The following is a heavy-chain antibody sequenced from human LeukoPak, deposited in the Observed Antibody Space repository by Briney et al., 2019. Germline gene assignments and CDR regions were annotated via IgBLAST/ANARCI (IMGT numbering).Heavy chain of an antibody. V-gene: IGHV3-9*01. CDR2: ISWKSGTI. CDR3: AKGHITSVQFNWFDP. Sequence: GGSLRLSCAASGFTFDDFAMHWVRQAPGKVLEWVSGISWKSGTIAYADSVKGRFTISRDNAKNSLYLQMNSLRAEDTALYYCAKGHITSVQFNWFDPWGQGTLVTVSS. CDR1: GFTFDDFA. D-gene: IGHD1-14*01. J-gene: IGHJ5*02.